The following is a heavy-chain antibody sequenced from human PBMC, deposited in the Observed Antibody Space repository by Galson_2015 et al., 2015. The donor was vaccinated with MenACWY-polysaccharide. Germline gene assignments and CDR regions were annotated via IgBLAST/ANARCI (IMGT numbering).Heavy chain of an antibody. CDR3: SRLQAKYMDV. Sequence: SLRLSCAASGFTFSSYWMHWVRHVPGKGLVWVSRISSDGSSTSYADSVKGRFTISRDDSKNTLYLQKDSLRAEDTAVYNCSRLQAKYMDVWGKASTVALSA. J-gene: IGHJ6*04. CDR2: ISSDGSST. D-gene: IGHD4-11*01. V-gene: IGHV3-74*01. CDR1: GFTFSSYW.